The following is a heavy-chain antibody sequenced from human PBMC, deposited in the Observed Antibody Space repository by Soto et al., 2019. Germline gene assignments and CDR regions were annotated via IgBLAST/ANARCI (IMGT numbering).Heavy chain of an antibody. CDR2: IYYSGTT. Sequence: SETLSLTCTVSGGSISGYYWSWIRQPPGKGLEWIGYIYYSGTTSYNPSLNSRVTMSVDTSKNQFSLKLSSVTAADTAVYYCATLSQGSGSGWFDPWGQGTLVTVSS. V-gene: IGHV4-59*01. J-gene: IGHJ5*02. CDR3: ATLSQGSGSGWFDP. D-gene: IGHD3-10*01. CDR1: GGSISGYY.